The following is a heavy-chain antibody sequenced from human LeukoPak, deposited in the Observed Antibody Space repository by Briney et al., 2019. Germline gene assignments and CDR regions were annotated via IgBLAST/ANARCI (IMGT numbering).Heavy chain of an antibody. D-gene: IGHD3-10*01. CDR3: ARDSFDYYGSGSYYQYYYYGMDV. J-gene: IGHJ6*02. CDR1: GLTFSSYS. V-gene: IGHV3-21*03. CDR2: ISSSSSYI. Sequence: PGGSRRLSCAASGLTFSSYSMNWVRQAPGKGLEWVSSISSSSSYIYYADSVKGRFTISRDDAKNSLYLQINSLRAEDTAVYYCARDSFDYYGSGSYYQYYYYGMDVWGQGTTVTVSS.